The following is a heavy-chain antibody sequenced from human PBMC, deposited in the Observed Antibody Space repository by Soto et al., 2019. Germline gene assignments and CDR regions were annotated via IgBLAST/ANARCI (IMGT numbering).Heavy chain of an antibody. Sequence: EVQLVESGGGLVKPGGSLRLSCAASGFTFSSYSMNWVRQAPGKGLEWVSSISSSSSHIYYADSVKGRFTISRDNAKNSLYLQMNSLRAEDTAVYYCARDKGSPYYDFWSGYLDYWGQGTLVTVSS. J-gene: IGHJ4*02. CDR2: ISSSSSHI. V-gene: IGHV3-21*01. CDR3: ARDKGSPYYDFWSGYLDY. CDR1: GFTFSSYS. D-gene: IGHD3-3*01.